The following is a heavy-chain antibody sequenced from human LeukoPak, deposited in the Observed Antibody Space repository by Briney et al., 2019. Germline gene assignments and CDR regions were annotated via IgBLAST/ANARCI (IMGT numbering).Heavy chain of an antibody. J-gene: IGHJ4*02. Sequence: GESLKISCEGSGYFFTTDWIGWVRQMPGKGLEWMGMIYPGDSDIRYSPSFQGQVTSADKSISTAYLQWSSLKASDTAIYYCARHVRFCSGARCRYYFDHWGQGTLVTVSS. CDR2: IYPGDSDI. CDR3: ARHVRFCSGARCRYYFDH. D-gene: IGHD2-15*01. V-gene: IGHV5-51*01. CDR1: GYFFTTDW.